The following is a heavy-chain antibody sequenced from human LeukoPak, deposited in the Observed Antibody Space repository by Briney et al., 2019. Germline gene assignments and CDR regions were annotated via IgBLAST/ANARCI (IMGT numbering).Heavy chain of an antibody. J-gene: IGHJ3*01. CDR1: GFTLSDSY. CDR2: ILMSTNST. D-gene: IGHD4-11*01. Sequence: PGGSLRLSCGASGFTLSDSYMSWIRQAPGKGLEWVSYILMSTNSTSYAASVNGRFTISRDNAKNSQHLQINRLAAEDTALYYWAKEGGTRVTFDGWGQGTMVTVSS. CDR3: AKEGGTRVTFDG. V-gene: IGHV3-11*05.